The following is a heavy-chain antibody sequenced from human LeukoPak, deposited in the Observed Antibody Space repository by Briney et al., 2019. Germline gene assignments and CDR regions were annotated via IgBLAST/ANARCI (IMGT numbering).Heavy chain of an antibody. D-gene: IGHD5-18*01. V-gene: IGHV3-7*05. CDR2: INQDGNIK. CDR3: ARKSSYGFA. J-gene: IGHJ4*02. CDR1: GFSFSTFW. Sequence: GGSLRLSCAASGFSFSTFWMTWVRQAPGKGLEWVANINQDGNIKYYVDSLKGRFTISRDNAKNSLYLQMSSLRAEDTAMYYCARKSSYGFAWGQGTLVTVSS.